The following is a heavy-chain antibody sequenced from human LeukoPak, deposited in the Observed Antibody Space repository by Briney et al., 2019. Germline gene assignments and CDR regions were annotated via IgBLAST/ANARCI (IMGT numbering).Heavy chain of an antibody. CDR1: GFTFSSYA. CDR2: ISGSGGST. D-gene: IGHD3-10*01. Sequence: GGSLRLSCAASGFTFSSYAMSWVRQAPGKGLEWVSAISGSGGSTYYAGSVKGRFTISRDNSKNTLYLQMNSLGAEDTAVYYCANLYQSYSNNWFDPWGQGSLVTVSS. V-gene: IGHV3-23*01. J-gene: IGHJ5*02. CDR3: ANLYQSYSNNWFDP.